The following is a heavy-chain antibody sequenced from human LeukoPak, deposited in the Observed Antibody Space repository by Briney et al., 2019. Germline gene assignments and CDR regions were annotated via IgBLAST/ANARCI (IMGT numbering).Heavy chain of an antibody. CDR1: GFTFSSYG. J-gene: IGHJ4*02. CDR3: GRGHWGLDY. Sequence: GGSLRLSCAASGFTFSSYGMHWVRQAPGKGLEWVSYISYGGTTIYYADSVKGRFTISRDNAMSSLYLQMNSLRAEDTAVYYCGRGHWGLDYWGQGTLVTVSS. D-gene: IGHD7-27*01. V-gene: IGHV3-48*04. CDR2: ISYGGTTI.